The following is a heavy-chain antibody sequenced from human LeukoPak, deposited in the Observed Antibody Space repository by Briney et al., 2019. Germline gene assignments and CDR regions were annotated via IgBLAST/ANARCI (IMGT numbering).Heavy chain of an antibody. CDR1: GDSVSSNSAA. J-gene: IGHJ5*02. Sequence: SQTLSLTCAISGDSVSSNSAAWIWIRQSPSRGLEWLGRTYYRSKWYTDYAVSVKSRMTINPDTSKNQFSLQLDSVTPEDTAVYYCARGGNYYWFDPWGQGTLVTVSS. CDR2: TYYRSKWYT. V-gene: IGHV6-1*01. CDR3: ARGGNYYWFDP. D-gene: IGHD1-26*01.